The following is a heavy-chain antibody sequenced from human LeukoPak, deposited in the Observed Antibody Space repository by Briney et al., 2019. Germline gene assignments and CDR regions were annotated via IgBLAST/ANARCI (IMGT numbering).Heavy chain of an antibody. CDR2: VYTSGST. D-gene: IGHD5/OR15-5a*01. J-gene: IGHJ6*02. V-gene: IGHV4-4*09. Sequence: SETLSLSGTVSGGASSSFYWSWIRQPQGKGLEWIGYVYTSGSTNYNPSLKSRVTISVDTSKNQFSLKLSSVTAADTAVYYCARLSVYGYYYYGMDVWGQGTTVTVSS. CDR3: ARLSVYGYYYYGMDV. CDR1: GGASSSFY.